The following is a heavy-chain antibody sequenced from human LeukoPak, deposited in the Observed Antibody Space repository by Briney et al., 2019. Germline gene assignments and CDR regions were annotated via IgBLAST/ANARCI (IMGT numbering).Heavy chain of an antibody. J-gene: IGHJ3*02. CDR3: ARKGPTVLFRGDAFDI. CDR1: GFTFSSYA. CDR2: ISGSGGST. V-gene: IGHV3-23*01. D-gene: IGHD4-17*01. Sequence: GGSLRLSCAVSGFTFSSYAMSWARQAPGKGLEWVSAISGSGGSTYYADSVKGRFTISRDNSKNTLYLQMNSLRAEDTAVYYCARKGPTVLFRGDAFDIWGQGTMVTVSS.